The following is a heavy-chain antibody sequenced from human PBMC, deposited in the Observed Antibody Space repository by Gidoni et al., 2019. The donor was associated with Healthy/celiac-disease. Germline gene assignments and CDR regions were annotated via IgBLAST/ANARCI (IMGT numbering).Heavy chain of an antibody. CDR3: ANTMIFGVVIIRGY. CDR2: ISGSGGST. Sequence: EVQLLESGGGLVQPGGSLRLSCAASGFTFSSYAMSWVRQAPGKGLEWVSAISGSGGSTYYADSVKGRFTISRDNSKNTLYLQMNSLRAEDTAVYYCANTMIFGVVIIRGYWGQGTLVTVSS. J-gene: IGHJ4*02. CDR1: GFTFSSYA. V-gene: IGHV3-23*01. D-gene: IGHD3-3*01.